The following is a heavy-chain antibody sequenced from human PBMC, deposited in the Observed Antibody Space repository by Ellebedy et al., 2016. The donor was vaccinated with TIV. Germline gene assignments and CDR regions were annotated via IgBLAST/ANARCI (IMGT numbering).Heavy chain of an antibody. CDR3: ARVYSGYENFDY. D-gene: IGHD5-12*01. CDR1: GGSISSYY. V-gene: IGHV4-59*01. CDR2: IYSSGST. Sequence: SETLSLXXTVSGGSISSYYWSWISQLPGKGLEWIGYIYSSGSTNYNPPLKSRVTISVDTSKNQFSLKLSSVTAADTAVYYCARVYSGYENFDYWGQGTLVTVSS. J-gene: IGHJ4*02.